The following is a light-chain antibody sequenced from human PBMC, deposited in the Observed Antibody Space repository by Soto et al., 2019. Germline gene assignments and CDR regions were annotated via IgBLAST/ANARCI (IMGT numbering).Light chain of an antibody. CDR2: KAS. CDR1: QSISSW. Sequence: DIQMTQSPSTLSASVGDRVTITCRASQSISSWLAWYQQKPGKAPKLLIYKASSLESGVPSRFSGSGSGTEFTLTISSLQPDDFATYDCQQYNSYQRTFGQGTKVEIK. CDR3: QQYNSYQRT. V-gene: IGKV1-5*03. J-gene: IGKJ1*01.